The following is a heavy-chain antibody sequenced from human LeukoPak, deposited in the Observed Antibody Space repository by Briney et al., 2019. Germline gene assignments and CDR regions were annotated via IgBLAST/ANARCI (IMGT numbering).Heavy chain of an antibody. Sequence: GGSLRLSCAASGISVSNDYVRWVRQAPGKGLEWVSAIYADGYTRDAASVKGRFSISRHNSKNTVYLQMDNLRPEDTAVYYCARDRRGEKDFDVWGPGTMVTVSS. V-gene: IGHV3-53*04. CDR1: GISVSNDY. CDR2: IYADGYT. CDR3: ARDRRGEKDFDV. J-gene: IGHJ3*01.